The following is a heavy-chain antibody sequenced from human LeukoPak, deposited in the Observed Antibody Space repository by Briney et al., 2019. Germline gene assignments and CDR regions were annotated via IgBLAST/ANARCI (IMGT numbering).Heavy chain of an antibody. CDR2: ISAYNGNT. CDR1: RYTFTSYG. Sequence: ASVKVSCKASRYTFTSYGISWVRQAPGQGLEWMGWISAYNGNTNYAQKLQGRVTMTTDTSTSTAYMELRSLRSDDTAVYYCARDSWLSSSPEYFQHWGQGTLVTVSS. D-gene: IGHD6-13*01. V-gene: IGHV1-18*01. CDR3: ARDSWLSSSPEYFQH. J-gene: IGHJ1*01.